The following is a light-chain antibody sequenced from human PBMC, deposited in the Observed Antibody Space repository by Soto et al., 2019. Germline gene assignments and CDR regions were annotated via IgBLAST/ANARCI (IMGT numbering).Light chain of an antibody. CDR3: QQYDRSPYT. V-gene: IGKV3-20*01. J-gene: IGKJ2*01. Sequence: ENVLTQFPATLSLSPGERVTLSCRASQSVGSGFLAWYQQKPGQAPGLLIYGASTRATGIPDRFSGSGSGTDFALTISRLEPEDFAVYYCQQYDRSPYTFGQGTKVDIK. CDR2: GAS. CDR1: QSVGSGF.